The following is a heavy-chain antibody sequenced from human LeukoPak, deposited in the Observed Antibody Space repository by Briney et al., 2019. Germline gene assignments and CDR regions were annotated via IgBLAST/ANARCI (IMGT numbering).Heavy chain of an antibody. V-gene: IGHV4-34*01. CDR1: GGSFSGYY. J-gene: IGHJ5*02. CDR3: ARGRKIVVVPAAMRWFDP. Sequence: PSETLSLTCAVYGGSFSGYYWSWIRQPPGKGLGWIGEINHSGSTNYNPFLKSRVTISVDTSKNQFSLKLSSVTAADTAVYYCARGRKIVVVPAAMRWFDPWGQGTLVTVSS. CDR2: INHSGST. D-gene: IGHD2-2*01.